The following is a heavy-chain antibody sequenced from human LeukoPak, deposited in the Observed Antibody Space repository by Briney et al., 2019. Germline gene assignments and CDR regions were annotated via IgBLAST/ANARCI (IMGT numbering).Heavy chain of an antibody. J-gene: IGHJ4*02. CDR1: GFTFSNAW. CDR2: IKSKTDGGTT. V-gene: IGHV3-15*01. D-gene: IGHD3-10*01. CDR3: TTTPDYYGSGR. Sequence: GGSLRLFCAASGFTFSNAWMSWVRQAPGKGLEWVGRIKSKTDGGTTDYAAPVKGRFTISRDDSKNTLFLQMNSLKTEDTAVYYCTTTPDYYGSGRWGQGTLVTVSS.